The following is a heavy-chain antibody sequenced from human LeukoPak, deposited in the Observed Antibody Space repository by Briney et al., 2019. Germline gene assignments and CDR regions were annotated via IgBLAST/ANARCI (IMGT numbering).Heavy chain of an antibody. D-gene: IGHD4-17*01. CDR3: ARGGTVTPDWHYYMDV. CDR2: IYHSVST. J-gene: IGHJ6*03. Sequence: PSETLSLTCTVSGYSISSVYYWGWIGQPPGKGMEWIGCIYHSVSTYYNPSLKSRVTISVDTSKNQFSLKLSSVTAADTAVYYCARGGTVTPDWHYYMDVWGKGTTVTISS. V-gene: IGHV4-38-2*02. CDR1: GYSISSVYY.